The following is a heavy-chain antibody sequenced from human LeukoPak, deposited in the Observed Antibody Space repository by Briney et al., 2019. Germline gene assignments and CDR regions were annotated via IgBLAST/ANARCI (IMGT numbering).Heavy chain of an antibody. CDR3: ARRLLVGTTVRPYFDY. CDR2: ITGGDGGT. CDR1: GFTFSTSA. Sequence: PGGSLRLSCAASGFTFSTSAISWVRQAPGEGLEWVSTITGGDGGTYYADSVKGRFTLSRDNSEHTVYLQMNSLRAEDTAVYYCARRLLVGTTVRPYFDYWGQGTLVTVSS. D-gene: IGHD1-26*01. V-gene: IGHV3-23*01. J-gene: IGHJ4*02.